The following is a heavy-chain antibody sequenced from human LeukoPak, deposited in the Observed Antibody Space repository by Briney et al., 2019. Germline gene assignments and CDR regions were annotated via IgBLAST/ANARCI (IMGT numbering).Heavy chain of an antibody. CDR1: GFTFDDYA. CDR3: AKDRYSGSLDAFDI. Sequence: PGGSLRLSCAASGFTFDDYAMHWVRQAPGKGLKWVSLISWDGGSTYYADSVKGRFTISRDNSKNSLYLQMNSLRAEDTALYYCAKDRYSGSLDAFDIWGQGTMVTVSS. CDR2: ISWDGGST. D-gene: IGHD1-26*01. J-gene: IGHJ3*02. V-gene: IGHV3-43D*03.